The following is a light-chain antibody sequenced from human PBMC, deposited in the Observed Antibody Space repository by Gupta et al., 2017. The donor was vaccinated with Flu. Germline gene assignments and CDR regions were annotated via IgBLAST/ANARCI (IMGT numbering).Light chain of an antibody. CDR3: AAWDDSLSGPWV. CDR2: RNN. CDR1: SSNIGSNY. V-gene: IGLV1-47*01. J-gene: IGLJ3*02. Sequence: PSXXXTXGXXAXXXXXXXSSNIGSNYVYWYQQLPGTAPKLLIYRNNQRPSGVPDRFSGSKSGTSASLAISGLRSEDEADYYCAAWDDSLSGPWVFGGGTKLTVL.